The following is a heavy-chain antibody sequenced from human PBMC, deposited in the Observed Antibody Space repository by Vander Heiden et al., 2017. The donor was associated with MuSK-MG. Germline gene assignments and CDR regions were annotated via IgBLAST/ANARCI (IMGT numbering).Heavy chain of an antibody. V-gene: IGHV7-4-1*02. CDR1: GDIFSDYG. J-gene: IGHJ5*02. CDR2: INTRTGNP. Sequence: QVLVVRSGPDLKKPGASVKVSCKASGDIFSDYGINWVRQAPGQGLEWMGWINTRTGNPTYAQGFTGRFVFSLDTSVTATYLQISNLKAEDTAVYCCASGGNGVGGWFHPWGQGTLVIVSS. D-gene: IGHD1-1*01. CDR3: ASGGNGVGGWFHP.